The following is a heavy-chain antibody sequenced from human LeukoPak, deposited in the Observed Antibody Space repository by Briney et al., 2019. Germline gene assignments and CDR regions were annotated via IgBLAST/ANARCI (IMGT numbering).Heavy chain of an antibody. V-gene: IGHV4-59*01. J-gene: IGHJ5*02. D-gene: IGHD3-22*01. CDR3: AIERISGYYYH. CDR2: IYYSGSA. Sequence: SETLSLTCTVSGGSISSYYWSWIRQPPGKGLEWIGYIYYSGSANYNPSLKSRVTISVDTSKNQFSLKLSSVTAADTAVYYCAIERISGYYYHWGQGTLVTVSS. CDR1: GGSISSYY.